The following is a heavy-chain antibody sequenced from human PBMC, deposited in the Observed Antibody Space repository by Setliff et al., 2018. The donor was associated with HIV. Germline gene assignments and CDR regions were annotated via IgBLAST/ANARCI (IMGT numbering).Heavy chain of an antibody. CDR2: IYPGDSDN. CDR1: GYRFTTYW. CDR3: ARHEDRNKCRGASCYRENDAFDI. Sequence: GESLKISCMGSGYRFTTYWIGWVRQMPGKGLEWMGIIYPGDSDNRYSPSFQGQVTISADKSISTAYLQWSSLKASDTAMYYCARHEDRNKCRGASCYRENDAFDIWGQGTMVTVSS. V-gene: IGHV5-51*01. D-gene: IGHD2-2*01. J-gene: IGHJ3*02.